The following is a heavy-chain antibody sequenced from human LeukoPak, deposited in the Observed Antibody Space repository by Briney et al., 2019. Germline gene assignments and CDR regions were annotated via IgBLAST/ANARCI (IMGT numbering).Heavy chain of an antibody. V-gene: IGHV3-23*01. CDR2: ISGSGGST. Sequence: EGSLRLSCAASGFTFSSYAMSWVRQAPGKGLEWVSAISGSGGSTYYADSVKGRFTISRDNSKNTLYLQMNSLRAEDTAIYYCAKEYTGTFSPFPSYFDNWGQGTLVTVSS. J-gene: IGHJ4*02. CDR1: GFTFSSYA. CDR3: AKEYTGTFSPFPSYFDN. D-gene: IGHD1-26*01.